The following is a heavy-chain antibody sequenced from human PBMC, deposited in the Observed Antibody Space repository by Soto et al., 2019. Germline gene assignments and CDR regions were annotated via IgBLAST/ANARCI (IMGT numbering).Heavy chain of an antibody. CDR2: IYPGDSET. V-gene: IGHV5-51*01. J-gene: IGHJ6*02. CDR1: GYRFPSYW. Sequence: GESLKISCQGSGYRFPSYWIAWVRQKPGQGLEWMGIIYPGDSETRYSPSFEGQVTMSVDKSTSTAYLQWSSLKASDTAKYYCARQGSSGNHYYGMDAWGQGTTVTV. CDR3: ARQGSSGNHYYGMDA. D-gene: IGHD6-6*01.